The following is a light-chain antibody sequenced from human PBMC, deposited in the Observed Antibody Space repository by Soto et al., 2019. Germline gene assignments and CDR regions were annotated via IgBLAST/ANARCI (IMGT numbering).Light chain of an antibody. CDR2: QAS. Sequence: DIPMTQSPSTLSASVGDRVTITCRASQSINNWLAWYQQKPGKAPKLLVSQASTLENGVPSRLSGSGSGTEFTLTISSLQPDDFATYYCHQYGSYPWTFGQGTEV. CDR3: HQYGSYPWT. V-gene: IGKV1-5*03. J-gene: IGKJ1*01. CDR1: QSINNW.